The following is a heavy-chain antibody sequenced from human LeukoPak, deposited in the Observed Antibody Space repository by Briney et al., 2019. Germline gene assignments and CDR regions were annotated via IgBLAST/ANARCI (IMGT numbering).Heavy chain of an antibody. CDR1: GFTFSSYA. V-gene: IGHV3-23*01. Sequence: GGSLRLSCAASGFTFSSYAMSWVRQAPGKGLEWVSAISGSGGSTYYADSVKGRFTISRDNSKNTLYLQMNSLRAEDTAVYYCAKDELTTVVAAFYYYYGMDVWGQGTTVTVPS. CDR2: ISGSGGST. CDR3: AKDELTTVVAAFYYYYGMDV. J-gene: IGHJ6*02. D-gene: IGHD4-23*01.